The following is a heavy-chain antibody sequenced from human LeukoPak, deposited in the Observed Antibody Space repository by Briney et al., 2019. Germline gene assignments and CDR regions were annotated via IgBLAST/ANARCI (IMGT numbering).Heavy chain of an antibody. J-gene: IGHJ4*02. CDR1: GYSLSSGYY. CDR3: ARDGGYCSGGSCYQFDY. CDR2: IYHSGST. V-gene: IGHV4-38-2*02. D-gene: IGHD2-15*01. Sequence: SGTLSLTCAVSGYSLSSGYYWGWIRRPPGKGLEWIGSIYHSGSTYYNPSLKSRVTISVDTSKNQFSLKLSSVTAADTAVYYRARDGGYCSGGSCYQFDYWGQGTLVIVSS.